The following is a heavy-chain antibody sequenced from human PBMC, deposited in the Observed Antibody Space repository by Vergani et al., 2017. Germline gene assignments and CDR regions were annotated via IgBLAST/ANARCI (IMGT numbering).Heavy chain of an antibody. D-gene: IGHD3-10*01. CDR1: GFTFSSHA. Sequence: EVQLLQSEGAVVQPGGSLRLSCVASGFTFSSHAMSWVRQGHGQGLEWVSSIKNTGNSTHYADPVKGRFTISRDNSKNTLHLQINNLRVEDTAVYYCARRNYYGSGTYVDPWGQGTLVTVSS. CDR2: IKNTGNST. V-gene: IGHV3-23*01. J-gene: IGHJ5*02. CDR3: ARRNYYGSGTYVDP.